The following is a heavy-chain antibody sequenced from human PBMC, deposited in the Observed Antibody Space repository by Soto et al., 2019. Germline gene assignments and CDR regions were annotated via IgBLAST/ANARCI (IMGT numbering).Heavy chain of an antibody. CDR2: IIPIFGTA. V-gene: IGHV1-69*01. CDR3: ASESSSRPLPYYYYYGMDV. Sequence: QVQLVQSGAEVKKPGSSVKVSCKASGGTFSSYAISWVRQAPGQGLEWMGGIIPIFGTANYAQKFRGRVTITADESTSTAYMELSSLRSEDTAVYYCASESSSRPLPYYYYYGMDVWGQGTTVTVSS. D-gene: IGHD6-6*01. J-gene: IGHJ6*02. CDR1: GGTFSSYA.